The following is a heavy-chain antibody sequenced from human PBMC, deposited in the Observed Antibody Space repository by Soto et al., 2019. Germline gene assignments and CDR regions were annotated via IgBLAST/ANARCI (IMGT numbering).Heavy chain of an antibody. CDR2: IREDGSDK. CDR3: AASRGWVFNY. J-gene: IGHJ4*02. Sequence: GGSLRLSCAASGITLSNYWMNWVRQAPGKGLEWVANIREDGSDKYYVDSVKGRFIISRDNAENSLFLQMNILRDGDTAVYYCAASRGWVFNYWGQGTLVTVSS. CDR1: GITLSNYW. D-gene: IGHD6-19*01. V-gene: IGHV3-7*03.